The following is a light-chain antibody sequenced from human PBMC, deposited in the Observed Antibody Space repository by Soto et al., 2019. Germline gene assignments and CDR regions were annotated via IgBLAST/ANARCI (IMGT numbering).Light chain of an antibody. J-gene: IGKJ2*01. V-gene: IGKV3-15*01. CDR3: QQYNNWPPWYT. CDR2: GAS. CDR1: QSVSSN. Sequence: EIVMTQSPATLSVSPGERATLSCRASQSVSSNLAWYQQKPGQAPRLLIYGASTRATGIPARFSGSGSGTEFTLTISSLQSEDFAFYYCQQYNNWPPWYTFGQGTKLEIK.